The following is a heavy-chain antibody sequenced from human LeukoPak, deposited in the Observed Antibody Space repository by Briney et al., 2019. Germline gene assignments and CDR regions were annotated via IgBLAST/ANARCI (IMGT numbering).Heavy chain of an antibody. D-gene: IGHD2-15*01. V-gene: IGHV1-18*01. CDR2: ISAYNGNT. Sequence: ASVKVSCKASGYTLTGYGISWVRQAPGQGLEWMGWISAYNGNTNYAWKLQDRGTITTDTSTSTAYMELRSLKSDDTAVYYCARADLGYCNGGSCYSLFDYWGQGTLVTVSS. CDR1: GYTLTGYG. J-gene: IGHJ4*02. CDR3: ARADLGYCNGGSCYSLFDY.